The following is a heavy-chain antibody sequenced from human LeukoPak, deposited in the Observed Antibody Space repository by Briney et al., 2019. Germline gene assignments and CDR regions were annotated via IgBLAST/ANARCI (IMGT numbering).Heavy chain of an antibody. Sequence: SETLSLTCTVSSGSINNYYWSWIRQPPGKRLEWIGFVNYSGSTNYKSSLKSRATISVDTSKNQFSLKLSSVTAADTAVYYCARVASRTTVVIPYAFDIWGQGTMVTVSS. CDR3: ARVASRTTVVIPYAFDI. CDR2: VNYSGST. V-gene: IGHV4-59*01. CDR1: SGSINNYY. J-gene: IGHJ3*02. D-gene: IGHD4-23*01.